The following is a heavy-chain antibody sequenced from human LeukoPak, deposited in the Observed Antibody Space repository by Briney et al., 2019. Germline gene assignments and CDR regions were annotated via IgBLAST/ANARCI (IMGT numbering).Heavy chain of an antibody. D-gene: IGHD3-22*01. Sequence: SETLSLICTVSGGSISSYYWSWIRQPPGKGLEWIGYIYYSGSTNYNPSLKSRVTISVDTSKNQFSLKLRSVTAADTAVYYCARDRRYYDSSGYYDGWFDPWGQGTLVTVSS. CDR3: ARDRRYYDSSGYYDGWFDP. V-gene: IGHV4-59*01. CDR1: GGSISSYY. J-gene: IGHJ5*02. CDR2: IYYSGST.